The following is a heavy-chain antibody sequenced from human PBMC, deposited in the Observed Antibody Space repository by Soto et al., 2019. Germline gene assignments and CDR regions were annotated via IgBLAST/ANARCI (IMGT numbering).Heavy chain of an antibody. CDR3: TTAYGSVTAGYGMDV. D-gene: IGHD3-10*01. Sequence: PGGSLRLSCAASGFTFSNAWMNWVRQAPGKGLEWVGRIKSKTDGGTTDYAAPVKGRFTISRDDSKNTLYLQMNSLKTEDTAVYYCTTAYGSVTAGYGMDVWGQGTTVTVSS. J-gene: IGHJ6*02. CDR2: IKSKTDGGTT. V-gene: IGHV3-15*07. CDR1: GFTFSNAW.